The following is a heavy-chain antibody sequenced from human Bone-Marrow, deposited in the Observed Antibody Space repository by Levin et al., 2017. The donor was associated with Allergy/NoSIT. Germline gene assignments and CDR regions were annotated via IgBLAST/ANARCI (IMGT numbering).Heavy chain of an antibody. V-gene: IGHV1-46*01. Sequence: GESLKISCKASGYTFTSYYMHWVRQAPGQGLEWMGIINPSGGSTSYAQKFQGRVTMTRDTSTSTVYMELSSLRSEDTAVYYCARAFFGSRVLSSGLSRTIPYYYYYYGMYVWGQGTTVTVSS. D-gene: IGHD6-19*01. J-gene: IGHJ6*02. CDR3: ARAFFGSRVLSSGLSRTIPYYYYYYGMYV. CDR1: GYTFTSYY. CDR2: INPSGGST.